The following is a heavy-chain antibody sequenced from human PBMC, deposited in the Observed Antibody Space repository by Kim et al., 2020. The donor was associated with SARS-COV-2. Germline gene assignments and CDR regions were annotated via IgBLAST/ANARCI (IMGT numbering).Heavy chain of an antibody. J-gene: IGHJ5*02. CDR1: GGSISSSSYY. CDR3: ARHSHFDWLLDWFDP. D-gene: IGHD3-9*01. Sequence: SETLSLTCTVSGGSISSSSYYWGWIRQPPGKGLEWIGSIYYSGSTYYNPSLKSRVTISVDTSKNQFSLKLSSVTAADTAVYYCARHSHFDWLLDWFDPWGQGTLVTVSS. V-gene: IGHV4-39*01. CDR2: IYYSGST.